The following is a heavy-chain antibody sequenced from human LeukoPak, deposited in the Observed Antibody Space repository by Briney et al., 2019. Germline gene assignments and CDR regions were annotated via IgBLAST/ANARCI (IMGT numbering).Heavy chain of an antibody. CDR3: AREAEGYGDYGNGAFEI. Sequence: VGTLRLSRAASGFTFSIYAMHCVSQAPGKGLEYVSAMSSNGGSTYYADSVKGRFNISRDNSKNTLYIQMGSPRAEDMAVYYCAREAEGYGDYGNGAFEIWGQGTMVTVSS. V-gene: IGHV3-64*02. D-gene: IGHD4-17*01. CDR2: MSSNGGST. CDR1: GFTFSIYA. J-gene: IGHJ3*02.